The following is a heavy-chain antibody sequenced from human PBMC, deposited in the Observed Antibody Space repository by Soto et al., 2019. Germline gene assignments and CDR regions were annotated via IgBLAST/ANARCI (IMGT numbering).Heavy chain of an antibody. CDR1: GFTFSSYA. V-gene: IGHV3-23*01. Sequence: GGSLRFSCAASGFTFSSYAMSWVRQAPGKGLEWVSAISGSGGSTYYADSVKGRFTISRDNSKNTLYLQMNSLRAEDTAVYYCAKALVGSGSYYNGLNFHYYMDVWGKGTTVTVSS. CDR2: ISGSGGST. CDR3: AKALVGSGSYYNGLNFHYYMDV. J-gene: IGHJ6*03. D-gene: IGHD3-10*01.